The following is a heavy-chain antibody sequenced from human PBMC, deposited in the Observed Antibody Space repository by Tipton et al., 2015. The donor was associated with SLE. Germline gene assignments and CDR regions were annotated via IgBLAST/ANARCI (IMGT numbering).Heavy chain of an antibody. V-gene: IGHV4-59*08. D-gene: IGHD4-17*01. CDR2: IYYSGST. J-gene: IGHJ6*02. CDR3: ARHYDYYYYGMDV. CDR1: GGSISSYS. Sequence: TLSLTCTVSGGSISSYSWSWIRQPPTKGLEWIGYIYYSGSTNYNPSLNSRVTMSVDPSKNQFSLKLSSVTAADTAVYYCARHYDYYYYGMDVWGQGTTVTVSS.